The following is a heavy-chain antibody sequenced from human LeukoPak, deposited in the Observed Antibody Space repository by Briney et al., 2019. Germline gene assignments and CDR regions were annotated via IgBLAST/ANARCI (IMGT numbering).Heavy chain of an antibody. CDR2: IKEDGSEK. CDR1: GFTFRSHA. J-gene: IGHJ6*02. Sequence: GGSLRLSCVGSGFTFRSHAMSWVRQVPGKGLEWVANIKEDGSEKHFVDSVKGRFTISRDNAKNSLYLQMNSLRAEDTAVYYCARDRWGYGMDVWGQGTRVIVSS. V-gene: IGHV3-7*01. CDR3: ARDRWGYGMDV. D-gene: IGHD3-16*01.